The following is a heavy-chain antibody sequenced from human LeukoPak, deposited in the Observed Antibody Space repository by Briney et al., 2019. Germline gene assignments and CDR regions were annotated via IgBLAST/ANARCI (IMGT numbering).Heavy chain of an antibody. J-gene: IGHJ4*02. CDR2: ISGSGGST. CDR3: AKDPASDYDILTGYYNY. CDR1: GFTFSSYA. Sequence: GGSLRLSCAASGFTFSSYAMSWVRQAPGKGLEWVSAISGSGGSTYYADSVKGRFTISRDNSKNTLYLQMNSLRAEDTAVYHCAKDPASDYDILTGYYNYWGQGTLVTVSS. D-gene: IGHD3-9*01. V-gene: IGHV3-23*01.